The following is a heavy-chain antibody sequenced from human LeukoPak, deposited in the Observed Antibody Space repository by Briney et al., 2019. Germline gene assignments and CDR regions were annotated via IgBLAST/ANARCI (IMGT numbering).Heavy chain of an antibody. J-gene: IGHJ4*02. CDR3: AKDSFVSGGGY. Sequence: GGSLRLSCAASGFTFSSYAMSWVRQAPGKGLEWVSAISGSGGSTFYADSVRGRFTISRDNSKNTLYLQMNSLRAEDTAVYYCAKDSFVSGGGYWGQGTLVTVSS. D-gene: IGHD3-16*01. V-gene: IGHV3-23*01. CDR2: ISGSGGST. CDR1: GFTFSSYA.